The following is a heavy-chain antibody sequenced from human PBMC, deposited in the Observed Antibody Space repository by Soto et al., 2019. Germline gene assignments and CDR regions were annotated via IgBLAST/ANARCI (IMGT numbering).Heavy chain of an antibody. J-gene: IGHJ6*02. CDR1: GVSITSYY. CDR3: ARVPVAVAATEDYYGLDV. CDR2: INTDGLS. V-gene: IGHV4-4*07. Sequence: PLETLSLPCSVSGVSITSYYWSWIRQSAGGGLEWMGRINTDGLSTYSPSFKSRLTMSLDTSKNQVSLRLISVTAADTAVYFCARVPVAVAATEDYYGLDVWGQGTTVTVSS. D-gene: IGHD2-15*01.